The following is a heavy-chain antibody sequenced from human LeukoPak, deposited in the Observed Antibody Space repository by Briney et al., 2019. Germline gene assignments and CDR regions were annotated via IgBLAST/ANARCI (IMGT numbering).Heavy chain of an antibody. Sequence: PGGSLRLSCAASGFTFSTFGMNWVRQAPGKGLECVSSIGSSASYIYYADSVKGRFTISRDNAKNSLYLQMNSLRAEDTAVYYCAREDRWLSALYWGQGTLVTVSS. J-gene: IGHJ4*02. V-gene: IGHV3-21*01. CDR1: GFTFSTFG. CDR2: IGSSASYI. CDR3: AREDRWLSALY. D-gene: IGHD5-24*01.